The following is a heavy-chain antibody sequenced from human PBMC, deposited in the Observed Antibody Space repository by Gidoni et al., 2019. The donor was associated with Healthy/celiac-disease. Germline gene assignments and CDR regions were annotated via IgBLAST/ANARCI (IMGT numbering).Heavy chain of an antibody. CDR1: GGSFRCYY. Sequence: QVQLQQWGAGLLKPSETLSLTCAVYGGSFRCYYWSWIRQPPGKGLEWIGEINHSGSTNYNPSLKSRVTISVYTSKNQFSLKLSSVTAADTAVYYCARGPSFFYDYVWGSLLRLWYFDYWGQGTLATVSS. J-gene: IGHJ4*02. CDR3: ARGPSFFYDYVWGSLLRLWYFDY. D-gene: IGHD3-16*01. CDR2: INHSGST. V-gene: IGHV4-34*01.